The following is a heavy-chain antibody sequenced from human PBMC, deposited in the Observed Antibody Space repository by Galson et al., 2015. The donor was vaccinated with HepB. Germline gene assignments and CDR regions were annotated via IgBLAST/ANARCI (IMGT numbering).Heavy chain of an antibody. J-gene: IGHJ4*02. Sequence: ETLSLTCTVSGGSVNSYYWSWIRQPPGEGLEWIGYIHYSGSTNYNPSLKSRVTISVDTSENQYSLRLSSVTAADTAVYFCARTDRDGCNKRGFDYWGQGTLVTVSS. CDR3: ARTDRDGCNKRGFDY. CDR1: GGSVNSYY. D-gene: IGHD5-24*01. V-gene: IGHV4-59*02. CDR2: IHYSGST.